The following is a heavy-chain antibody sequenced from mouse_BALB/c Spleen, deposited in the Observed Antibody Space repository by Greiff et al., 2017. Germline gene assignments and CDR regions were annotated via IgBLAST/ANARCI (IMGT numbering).Heavy chain of an antibody. D-gene: IGHD2-1*01. CDR3: ARCGNYDYAMDY. Sequence: EVQVVESGGGLVQPGGSRKLSCAASGFTFSSFGMHWVRQAPEKGLEWVAYISSGSSTIYYADTVKGRFTISRDNPKNTLFLQMTSLRSEDTAMYYCARCGNYDYAMDYWGQGTSVTVSS. J-gene: IGHJ4*01. CDR1: GFTFSSFG. CDR2: ISSGSSTI. V-gene: IGHV5-17*02.